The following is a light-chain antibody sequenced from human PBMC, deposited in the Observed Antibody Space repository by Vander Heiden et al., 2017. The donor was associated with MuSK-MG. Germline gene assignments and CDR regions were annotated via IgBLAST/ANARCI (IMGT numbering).Light chain of an antibody. J-gene: IGKJ1*01. V-gene: IGKV1-39*01. Sequence: DIQMTQSPSSLSASVGDRITITCRTSQSFSKFLNWYQQKPGKAPKLLIYDASTLQSGVPSRFSGSASGTDFTLTISRLQPEDFATYYCQRCDSTPRTFGQGTKVEIK. CDR2: DAS. CDR3: QRCDSTPRT. CDR1: QSFSKF.